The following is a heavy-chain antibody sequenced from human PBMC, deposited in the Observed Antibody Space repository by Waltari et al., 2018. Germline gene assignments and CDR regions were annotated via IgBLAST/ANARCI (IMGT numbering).Heavy chain of an antibody. V-gene: IGHV3-73*01. CDR1: GFTSSGSA. CDR3: TRQAYGDGGY. J-gene: IGHJ4*02. Sequence: EVQLVASGGGLVQPGGSLRLSCAASGFTSSGSALHWVREASGKGLVWVGRVRSKANSYATAYAASVKGRFTISRDDSKNTAYLQMNSLKTEDTAVYYCTRQAYGDGGYWGQGTLVTVSS. D-gene: IGHD4-17*01. CDR2: VRSKANSYAT.